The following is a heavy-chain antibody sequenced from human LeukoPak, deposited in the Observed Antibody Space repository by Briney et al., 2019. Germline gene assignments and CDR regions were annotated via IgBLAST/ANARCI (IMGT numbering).Heavy chain of an antibody. V-gene: IGHV4-34*01. J-gene: IGHJ4*02. CDR3: ARGKRGKGLKTYYYDSSGYWPIDY. CDR1: GGSFSGYY. Sequence: SETLSLTCAVYGGSFSGYYWSWIRHPPGKGLEWIGEINHSGSINYNPSLKSRVTISVDTSKNQFSLKLSSVTAADTAVYCCARGKRGKGLKTYYYDSSGYWPIDYWGQGTLVTVSS. D-gene: IGHD3-22*01. CDR2: INHSGSI.